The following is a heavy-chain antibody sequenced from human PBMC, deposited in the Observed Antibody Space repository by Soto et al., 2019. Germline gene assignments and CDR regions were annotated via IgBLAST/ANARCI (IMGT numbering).Heavy chain of an antibody. J-gene: IGHJ1*01. CDR2: IYPDDSDI. Sequence: ESLKISGKGYGCSFPNFWIGWVRQMTGKGLEWMGIIYPDDSDIRYSPSLQGQATISADMSISTAYLQWSSLKASDTATYYCARVGLGGNAPYYFEFWGQGTPVTVSS. D-gene: IGHD3-9*01. V-gene: IGHV5-51*01. CDR1: GCSFPNFW. CDR3: ARVGLGGNAPYYFEF.